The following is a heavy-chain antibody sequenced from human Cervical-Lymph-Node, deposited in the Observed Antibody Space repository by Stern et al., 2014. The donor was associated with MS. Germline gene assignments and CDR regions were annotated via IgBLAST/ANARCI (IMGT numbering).Heavy chain of an antibody. Sequence: AQLVESGAEVKKLGASGRVSCKASGYTFTSYALHWVRQAPGQRLEWMGWINAGNGNTKYSQKFQGRVTITRDTSASTAYMELSSLRSEDTAVYYCARAWPYRGFDYWGQGTLVTVSS. J-gene: IGHJ4*02. CDR1: GYTFTSYA. CDR3: ARAWPYRGFDY. V-gene: IGHV1-3*01. D-gene: IGHD1-26*01. CDR2: INAGNGNT.